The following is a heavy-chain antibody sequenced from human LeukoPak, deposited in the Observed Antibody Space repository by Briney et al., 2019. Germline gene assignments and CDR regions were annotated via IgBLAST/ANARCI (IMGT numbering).Heavy chain of an antibody. CDR2: IYYSGST. D-gene: IGHD2-2*01. V-gene: IGHV4-59*12. Sequence: PSETLSLTCTVSGGSISSYYWSWIRQPPGKGLEWIAYIYYSGSTNYNPSLKSRVTISVHTSKNQFSLKLSSVTAADTAVYYCAREVASTADMGRWFDPWGQGTLVTVSS. CDR3: AREVASTADMGRWFDP. J-gene: IGHJ5*02. CDR1: GGSISSYY.